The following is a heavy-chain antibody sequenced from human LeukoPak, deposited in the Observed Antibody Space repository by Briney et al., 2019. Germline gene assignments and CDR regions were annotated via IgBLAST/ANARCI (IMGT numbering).Heavy chain of an antibody. Sequence: GASVKVSCKASRYTFTSYGISWVRQAPGQGLEWMGWISAYNGNTNYAQKLQGRVTMTTDTSTSTAYMELRSLRSDDTAVYYCARSGPSWGTIFGVVISDVYGMDVWGQGTTVTVSS. D-gene: IGHD3-3*01. CDR1: RYTFTSYG. CDR2: ISAYNGNT. V-gene: IGHV1-18*01. CDR3: ARSGPSWGTIFGVVISDVYGMDV. J-gene: IGHJ6*02.